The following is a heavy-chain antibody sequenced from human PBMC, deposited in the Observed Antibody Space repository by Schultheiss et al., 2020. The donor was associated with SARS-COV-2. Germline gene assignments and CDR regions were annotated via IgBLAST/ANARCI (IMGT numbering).Heavy chain of an antibody. CDR3: ARVGSYSSSWYGGGNWFDP. D-gene: IGHD6-13*01. CDR2: INPNSGGT. V-gene: IGHV1-2*02. Sequence: ASVKVSCKASGYTFTGYYMHWVRQAPGQGLEWMGWINPNSGGTNYAQKFQGRVTMTRDTSISTAYMELSRLRSDDTAVYYCARVGSYSSSWYGGGNWFDPCGQGTLVTVSS. CDR1: GYTFTGYY. J-gene: IGHJ5*02.